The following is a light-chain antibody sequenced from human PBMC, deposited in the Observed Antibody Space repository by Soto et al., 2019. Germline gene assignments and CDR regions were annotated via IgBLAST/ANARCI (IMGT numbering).Light chain of an antibody. Sequence: EIVLTQSPGTLSLSPGERATLSCRASQSVSSNFLAWYQQKPGRAPRLLIYGASSRATGIPDRFSGSGSGTDFTLTISRLEPEDFAVYYCQQYGSSSWTFGQGTKVEIK. CDR1: QSVSSNF. V-gene: IGKV3-20*01. J-gene: IGKJ1*01. CDR3: QQYGSSSWT. CDR2: GAS.